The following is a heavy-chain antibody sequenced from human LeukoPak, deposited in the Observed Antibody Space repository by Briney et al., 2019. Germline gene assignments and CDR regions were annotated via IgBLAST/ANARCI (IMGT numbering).Heavy chain of an antibody. Sequence: ASVKVSCKASGGTFSSYTISWVRQAPGQGLEWMGRIIPILGIANYAQKFQGRVTITADKSTSTAYMELSSLRSEDTAMYYCARGTGESSSTNWFDPWGQGTLVTVSS. CDR1: GGTFSSYT. V-gene: IGHV1-69*02. J-gene: IGHJ5*02. CDR2: IIPILGIA. D-gene: IGHD6-13*01. CDR3: ARGTGESSSTNWFDP.